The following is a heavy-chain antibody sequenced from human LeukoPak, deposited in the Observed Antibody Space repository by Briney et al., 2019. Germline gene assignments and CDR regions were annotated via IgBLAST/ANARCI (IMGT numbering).Heavy chain of an antibody. CDR3: AKRGVVIRVILVGFHKAAYYFDS. CDR2: ISDSGGST. CDR1: GITLSNYG. V-gene: IGHV3-23*01. D-gene: IGHD3-22*01. J-gene: IGHJ4*02. Sequence: GGSLRLSCAVSGITLSNYGMSWVRQAPGKGLEWVAGISDSGGSTSYADSAKGRFTISRDNPKNTLYLQMNSLRAEDTAVYFCAKRGVVIRVILVGFHKAAYYFDSWGQGALVTVSS.